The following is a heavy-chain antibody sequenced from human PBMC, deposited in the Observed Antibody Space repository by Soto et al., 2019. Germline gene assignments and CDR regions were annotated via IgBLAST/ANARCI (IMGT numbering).Heavy chain of an antibody. J-gene: IGHJ6*02. CDR1: GFTFGSYA. CDR3: EKTGQRGMDV. Sequence: GGSLRLSCAASGFTFGSYAMSWVRQAPGKGLEWVSAISGSGGSTYHADSVKGRFTISRDNSKNTLYLHMNSLRAEDTAVYYCEKTGQRGMDVWGQGTTVTVS. CDR2: ISGSGGST. V-gene: IGHV3-23*01.